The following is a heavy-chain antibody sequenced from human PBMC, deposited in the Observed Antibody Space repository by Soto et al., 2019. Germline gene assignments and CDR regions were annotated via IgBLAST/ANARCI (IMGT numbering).Heavy chain of an antibody. CDR3: VREKVVLEDSGYDYNGMDV. V-gene: IGHV3-53*01. J-gene: IGHJ6*02. CDR1: GLNVTKNF. Sequence: ELQLVESGGGWIQPGGSLRLSCAASGLNVTKNFMTWVRQPPGKGLEWVSVMFSVGHTDYADSVNGQFTILRDNSKNTVFLQMNSLRAEDTAMYYCVREKVVLEDSGYDYNGMDVWGQGTAVTVSS. CDR2: MFSVGHT. D-gene: IGHD2-15*01.